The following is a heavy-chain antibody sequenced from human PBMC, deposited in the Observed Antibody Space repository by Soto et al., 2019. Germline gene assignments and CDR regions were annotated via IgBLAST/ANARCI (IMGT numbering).Heavy chain of an antibody. J-gene: IGHJ4*02. D-gene: IGHD6-19*01. CDR3: ARNRDLGYSSGWWDFDY. Sequence: XSVKVSCKASGYPFTLDPMHLLRQSPGQRLEWIGWINAGNGNTKYSQKFQGRVTITRDTSASTAYMELSSLRSEDTAVYYCARNRDLGYSSGWWDFDYWGQGTLVTVSS. V-gene: IGHV1-3*01. CDR2: INAGNGNT. CDR1: GYPFTLDP.